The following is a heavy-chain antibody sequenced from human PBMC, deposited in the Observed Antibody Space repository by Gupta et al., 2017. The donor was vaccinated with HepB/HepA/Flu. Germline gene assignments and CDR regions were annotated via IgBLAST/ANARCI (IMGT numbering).Heavy chain of an antibody. J-gene: IGHJ6*02. V-gene: IGHV1-18*01. CDR1: GYPFTSYG. CDR3: ARDWEHTYGLNFYGMDV. Sequence: QVQLVQSGAEVKKPGASVKVSCKASGYPFTSYGFSWVRQAPGQGLEWMGGISGYNGHTNFAQKLQGRLSMTTDTSTSTAYMELRSLRSDDTAVYYCARDWEHTYGLNFYGMDVWGQGTTVTVSS. D-gene: IGHD5-18*01. CDR2: ISGYNGHT.